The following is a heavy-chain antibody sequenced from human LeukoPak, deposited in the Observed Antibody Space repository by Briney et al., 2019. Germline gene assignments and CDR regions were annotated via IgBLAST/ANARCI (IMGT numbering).Heavy chain of an antibody. CDR2: IYYSAST. CDR3: ARGRGYSYGYSFDY. J-gene: IGHJ4*02. V-gene: IGHV4-59*01. Sequence: SETLSLTCTVSGGSISGYYWSWIRQPPGKGVEWIGYIYYSASTNYNPSLKSRATISVDTSKNQFSLRLSSVTAADTAMYYCARGRGYSYGYSFDYWGQGTLVTVSS. D-gene: IGHD5-18*01. CDR1: GGSISGYY.